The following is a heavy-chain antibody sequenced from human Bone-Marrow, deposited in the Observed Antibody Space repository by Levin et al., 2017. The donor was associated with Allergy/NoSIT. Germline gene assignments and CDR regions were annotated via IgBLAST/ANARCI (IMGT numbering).Heavy chain of an antibody. D-gene: IGHD2-15*01. V-gene: IGHV4-30-4*01. J-gene: IGHJ2*01. CDR3: SRGVVYLGSWYFEL. CDR1: GDSMSNGDYY. Sequence: SQTLSLTCAVSGDSMSNGDYYWIWVRQPPGKGLEWIGYIYYSGTTYYNPSLESRIIISVDTPKNQFSLRLSSVTAADPAVYYCSRGVVYLGSWYFELWGRGTLVTVSS. CDR2: IYYSGTT.